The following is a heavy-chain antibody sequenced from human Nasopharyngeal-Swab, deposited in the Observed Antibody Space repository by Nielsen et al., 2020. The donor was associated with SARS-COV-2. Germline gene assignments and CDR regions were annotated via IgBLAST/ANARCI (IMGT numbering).Heavy chain of an antibody. Sequence: WVRQAPGQRLEWMGWINAGNGNTKYSQKFQGRVTITRDTSASTACMELSSLRSEDTAVYYCARDRPTSYYYYGMDVWGQGTTVTVSS. CDR3: ARDRPTSYYYYGMDV. J-gene: IGHJ6*02. CDR2: INAGNGNT. V-gene: IGHV1-3*01.